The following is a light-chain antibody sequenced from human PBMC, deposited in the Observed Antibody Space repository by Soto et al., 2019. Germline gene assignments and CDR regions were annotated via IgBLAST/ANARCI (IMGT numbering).Light chain of an antibody. CDR3: QHYNSYSEA. Sequence: TQLTQSPSSLSASVGDRVTITCRASQGIRSYLAWYQQKPGKAPKLLIYTASTLQSGVPSRFSGSGSGTEFTLTISSLQPDDFATYYCQHYNSYSEAFGQGTKVDIK. CDR1: QGIRSY. J-gene: IGKJ1*01. V-gene: IGKV1-9*01. CDR2: TAS.